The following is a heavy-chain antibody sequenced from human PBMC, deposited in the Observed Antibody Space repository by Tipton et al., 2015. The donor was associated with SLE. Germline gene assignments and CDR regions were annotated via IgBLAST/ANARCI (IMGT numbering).Heavy chain of an antibody. CDR2: IYYSGST. Sequence: TLSLTCSVYGDSLSGQYWSWIRQPPGKGLEWIGYIYYSGSTNYNPSLKSRVTISVDTSKNQFSLKLSSVTAADTAVYYCARAGLATSYYYYMDVWGKGTTVTVSS. CDR3: ARAGLATSYYYYMDV. CDR1: GDSLSGQY. D-gene: IGHD5-12*01. V-gene: IGHV4-59*11. J-gene: IGHJ6*03.